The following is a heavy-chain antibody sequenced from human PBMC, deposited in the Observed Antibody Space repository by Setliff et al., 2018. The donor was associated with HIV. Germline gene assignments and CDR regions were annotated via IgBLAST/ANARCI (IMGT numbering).Heavy chain of an antibody. CDR2: VYYSGST. Sequence: SETLSLTCTVTGASSIYFWGWIRQPPGKGLEWIGSVYYSGSTYYNPSLKSRVTISMDTSKNQFSLKLNSVTAADTAVYYCAKDRSGSYRTFDYWGPGILGTVSS. V-gene: IGHV4-39*07. D-gene: IGHD1-26*01. CDR1: GASSIYF. J-gene: IGHJ4*02. CDR3: AKDRSGSYRTFDY.